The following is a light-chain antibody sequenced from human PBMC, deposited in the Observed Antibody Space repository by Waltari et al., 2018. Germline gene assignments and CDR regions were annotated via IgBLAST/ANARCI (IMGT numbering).Light chain of an antibody. CDR1: STDLGTYNV. CDR2: EVR. J-gene: IGLJ1*01. Sequence: QSALTQPASMSGSPGQSITISCTGTSTDLGTYNVVSWYQHHPGKAPKLIIYEVRKRPSGSSDRFSGSMSGSTASLTISRLQAEDEAEYYCCSFAGNSYVFGTGTKVTVL. V-gene: IGLV2-23*02. CDR3: CSFAGNSYV.